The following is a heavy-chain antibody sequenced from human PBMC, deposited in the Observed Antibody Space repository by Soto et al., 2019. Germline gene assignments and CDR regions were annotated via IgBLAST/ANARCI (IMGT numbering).Heavy chain of an antibody. Sequence: SETLSLTCAVSGGSISSGGYSWSWIRQPPGKGLEWIGYIYHSGSTYYNPSLKSRVTISVDRSKNQFSLRLTSVTAEDTAVYYCARHEGNGNVWPLDYWGQGILVTVSS. CDR1: GGSISSGGYS. CDR2: IYHSGST. CDR3: ARHEGNGNVWPLDY. D-gene: IGHD2-8*01. V-gene: IGHV4-30-2*01. J-gene: IGHJ4*02.